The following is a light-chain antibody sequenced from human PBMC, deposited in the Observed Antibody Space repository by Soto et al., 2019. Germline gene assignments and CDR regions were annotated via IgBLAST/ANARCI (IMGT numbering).Light chain of an antibody. CDR2: DAS. CDR1: QTITTW. CDR3: QQLNNYPPT. J-gene: IGKJ5*01. Sequence: DIQMTQSPSTLSASVGDRVTITCRASQTITTWLAWYQQKPGKAPELLIYDASRLQSGVPPRFSGSGYGTEFSLTISNLQPEDFATYFCQQLNNYPPTFGQGTRLEIK. V-gene: IGKV1-5*01.